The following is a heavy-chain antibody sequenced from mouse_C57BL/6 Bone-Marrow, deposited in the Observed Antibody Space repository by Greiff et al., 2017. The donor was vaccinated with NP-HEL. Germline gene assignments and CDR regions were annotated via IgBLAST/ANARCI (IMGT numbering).Heavy chain of an antibody. CDR3: AIIYYYGSSPYYYAMDY. J-gene: IGHJ4*01. CDR1: GYTFTSYW. V-gene: IGHV1-59*01. CDR2: IDPSDSYT. D-gene: IGHD1-1*01. Sequence: QVQLKQSGAELVRPGTSVKLSCKASGYTFTSYWMHWVKQRPGQGLEWIGVIDPSDSYTNYNQKFKGKATLTVDTSSSTAYMQLSSLTSEDSAVYYCAIIYYYGSSPYYYAMDYWGQGTSVTVSS.